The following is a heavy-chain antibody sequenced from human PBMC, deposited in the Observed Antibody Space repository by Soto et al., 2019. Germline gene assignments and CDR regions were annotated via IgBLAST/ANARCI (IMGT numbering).Heavy chain of an antibody. Sequence: PSETLSLTCTVSGGSISSYYWSWIRQPPGKGLEWIGYIYYSGSTNYNPSLKSRVTISVDTSKNQFSLKLSSVTAADTAVYYCARGPERNYDILSEGFDYWGQGTLVTVSS. CDR1: GGSISSYY. CDR2: IYYSGST. D-gene: IGHD3-9*01. CDR3: ARGPERNYDILSEGFDY. V-gene: IGHV4-59*01. J-gene: IGHJ4*02.